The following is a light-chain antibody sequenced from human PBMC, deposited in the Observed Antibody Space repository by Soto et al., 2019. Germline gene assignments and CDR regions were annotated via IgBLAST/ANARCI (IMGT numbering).Light chain of an antibody. CDR3: SSYARSSTVV. Sequence: QSVLTQPASVSGSPGQSITISCTGTSSDVGGYNYVSWFQQHLGKAPKLMIYDVSNRPSGVSNRFSGSKSGNTASLTISGLQAEDEADYYCSSYARSSTVVFGGGTKLTVL. CDR2: DVS. CDR1: SSDVGGYNY. V-gene: IGLV2-14*01. J-gene: IGLJ2*01.